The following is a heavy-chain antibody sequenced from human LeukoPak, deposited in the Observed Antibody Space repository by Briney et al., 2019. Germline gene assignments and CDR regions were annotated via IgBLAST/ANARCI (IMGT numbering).Heavy chain of an antibody. Sequence: SETLSLTCTVSGGSINNYYWSWIRQPPGKGLEWIGEIDHSGSTNYNPSLKSRVTISVDTSKNQFSLKLSSVTAADTAVYYCARWGHYGSGSYYNNDYWGQGTLVTVSS. CDR1: GGSINNYY. J-gene: IGHJ4*02. CDR3: ARWGHYGSGSYYNNDY. V-gene: IGHV4-34*01. CDR2: IDHSGST. D-gene: IGHD3-10*01.